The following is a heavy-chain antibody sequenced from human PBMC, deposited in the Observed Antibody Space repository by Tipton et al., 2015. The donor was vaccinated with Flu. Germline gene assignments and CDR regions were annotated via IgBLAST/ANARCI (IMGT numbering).Heavy chain of an antibody. CDR1: GGSISSGSYY. Sequence: TLSLTCNVSGGSISSGSYYWSWIRQPAGKGLEWIGRIYTSGSTNYNPSLKSRVTISVDTSKNQFSLKLSSVTAADTAGYYCARAAAVALDYWGQGMLVTVSS. CDR2: IYTSGST. CDR3: ARAAAVALDY. V-gene: IGHV4-61*02. D-gene: IGHD6-19*01. J-gene: IGHJ4*02.